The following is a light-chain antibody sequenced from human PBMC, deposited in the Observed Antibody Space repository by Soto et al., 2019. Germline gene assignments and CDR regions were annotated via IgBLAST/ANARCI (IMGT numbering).Light chain of an antibody. Sequence: DIVMTQSPLSLPVTPGEPASISCRSSQSLLYSNGYNYVDWYSQKPGQPPQLLIFLGSSRASGVPDRFNGSGSGTDFTLRITTVEAEDVGVYYCMQVLQAPLTFGGGTKLEIK. V-gene: IGKV2-28*01. CDR1: QSLLYSNGYNY. CDR2: LGS. CDR3: MQVLQAPLT. J-gene: IGKJ4*01.